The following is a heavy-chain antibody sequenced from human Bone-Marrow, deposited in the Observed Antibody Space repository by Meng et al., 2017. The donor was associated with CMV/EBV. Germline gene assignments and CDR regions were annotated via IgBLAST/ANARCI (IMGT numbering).Heavy chain of an antibody. J-gene: IGHJ4*02. D-gene: IGHD6-13*01. V-gene: IGHV3-73*01. CDR3: TRLPYSSSWSGVSFDY. CDR2: IRGKANSYAT. Sequence: GESLKISCAASGFTFSGSAMHWVRQASGKGLEWVGRIRGKANSYATAYAASVRGRFTISRDDSRNTAFLQMHRLKTEDTAVYYCTRLPYSSSWSGVSFDYWGQGTLVTVSS. CDR1: GFTFSGSA.